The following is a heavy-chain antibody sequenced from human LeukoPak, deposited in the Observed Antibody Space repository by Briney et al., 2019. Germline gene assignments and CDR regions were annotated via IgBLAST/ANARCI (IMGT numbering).Heavy chain of an antibody. J-gene: IGHJ6*02. CDR1: GFTFSSYA. CDR2: ISGSGGST. D-gene: IGHD3-10*01. CDR3: AKGYYGSGSYTYYYYYGMDV. V-gene: IGHV3-23*01. Sequence: GGSLRLSCAASGFTFSSYAMSWVRQAPGKGLEWVSAISGSGGSTYYADSVKGRFTISRDNSKNTLYLQMNSLRAEDTAVYYCAKGYYGSGSYTYYYYYGMDVWGQGTTVTVSS.